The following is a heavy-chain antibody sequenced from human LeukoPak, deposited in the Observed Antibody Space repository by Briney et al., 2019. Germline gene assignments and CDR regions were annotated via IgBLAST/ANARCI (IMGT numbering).Heavy chain of an antibody. D-gene: IGHD3-10*01. CDR3: ARRSIWFGELFYFDY. CDR2: IYPGDSDT. V-gene: IGHV5-51*01. CDR1: GYSFTSYW. J-gene: IGHJ4*02. Sequence: GESLKISCKGSGYSFTSYWIGWVRQMPGKGLECMGIIYPGDSDTRYSPSFQGQVTISADKSISTAYLQWSSLKASDTAMYYCARRSIWFGELFYFDYWGQGTLVTVSS.